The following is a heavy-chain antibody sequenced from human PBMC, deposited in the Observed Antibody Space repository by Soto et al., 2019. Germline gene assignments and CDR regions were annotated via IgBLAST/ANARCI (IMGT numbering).Heavy chain of an antibody. V-gene: IGHV3-11*06. CDR3: ARLGLYGDYGNDDY. Sequence: QVQLVESGGGLVKPGGSLRLSCAVSGFTFSDYYMNWIRQAPGKGLEWLSYISSSSSYANYADSVKGRFTISRDNAKNQLYLQMNSLRADDTDLYYCARLGLYGDYGNDDYWGQGTLVTVSS. CDR1: GFTFSDYY. J-gene: IGHJ4*02. CDR2: ISSSSSYA. D-gene: IGHD4-17*01.